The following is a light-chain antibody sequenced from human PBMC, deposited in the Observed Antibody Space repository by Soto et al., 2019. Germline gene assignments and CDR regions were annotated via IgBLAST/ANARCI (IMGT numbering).Light chain of an antibody. V-gene: IGLV3-9*01. CDR2: RDS. CDR1: NIGRKN. J-gene: IGLJ2*01. CDR3: QVWDSAVV. Sequence: SYELTQPRSVSVALGQTATITCGGNNIGRKNVHWYQRKPGQAPVLVISRDSNRPSGIPERFSGSNSGNTATLTITGAQAGDEADYYCQVWDSAVVFGGGTKLTVL.